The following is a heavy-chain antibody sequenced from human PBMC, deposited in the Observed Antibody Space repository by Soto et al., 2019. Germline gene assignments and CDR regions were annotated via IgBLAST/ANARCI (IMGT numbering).Heavy chain of an antibody. CDR2: IYYSGST. J-gene: IGHJ5*02. V-gene: IGHV4-59*12. CDR3: ARDLGTMVRGVIISHNWFDP. D-gene: IGHD3-10*01. Sequence: SETLSLTCTISGGSISRYYWSWIRQPPGKGLEWIGYIYYSGSTNYNPSLKSRVTISVDTSKNQFSLKLSSVTAADTAVYYCARDLGTMVRGVIISHNWFDPWGQGTLVTVSS. CDR1: GGSISRYY.